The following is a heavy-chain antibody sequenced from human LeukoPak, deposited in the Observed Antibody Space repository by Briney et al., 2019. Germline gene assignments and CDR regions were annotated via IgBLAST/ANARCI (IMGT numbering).Heavy chain of an antibody. Sequence: SETLSLTCTVSGGSISSSSYYWGWIRQPPGKGLEWIGSIYYSGSTYYNPSLKSRVTISVDTSKNQFSLKLSSVTAADTAVYYCARGGSRYYFDYWGQGTLVTVSS. CDR3: ARGGSRYYFDY. CDR1: GGSISSSSYY. CDR2: IYYSGST. D-gene: IGHD3-10*01. J-gene: IGHJ4*02. V-gene: IGHV4-39*07.